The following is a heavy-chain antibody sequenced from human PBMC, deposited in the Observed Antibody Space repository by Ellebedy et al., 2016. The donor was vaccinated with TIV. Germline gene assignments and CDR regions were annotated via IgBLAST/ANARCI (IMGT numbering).Heavy chain of an antibody. Sequence: AASVKVSCKASGYTFTTYAIHWVRQAPGQGLEWMGWINAGNGNTKYSQKFQGRVTITRDTSASTAYMELSSLTSEDTAVYYSARALSIEAAGTGYWGQGTLVTVSS. CDR1: GYTFTTYA. J-gene: IGHJ4*02. D-gene: IGHD6-13*01. CDR3: ARALSIEAAGTGY. V-gene: IGHV1-3*01. CDR2: INAGNGNT.